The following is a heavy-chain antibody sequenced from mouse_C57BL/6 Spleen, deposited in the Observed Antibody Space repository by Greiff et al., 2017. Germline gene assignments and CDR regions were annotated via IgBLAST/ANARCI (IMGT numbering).Heavy chain of an antibody. CDR1: GYTFTSYW. CDR2: INPSNGGT. D-gene: IGHD1-1*01. Sequence: QVQLQQPGTELVKPGASVTLSCKASGYTFTSYWMHWVKQRPGQGLEWIGNINPSNGGTNYNEKFKSKATLTVDKSSSTAYMQLSSLTSEYSAVYYCSRGALDYGSSYAAYWGQGTLVTVSA. V-gene: IGHV1-53*01. CDR3: SRGALDYGSSYAAY. J-gene: IGHJ3*01.